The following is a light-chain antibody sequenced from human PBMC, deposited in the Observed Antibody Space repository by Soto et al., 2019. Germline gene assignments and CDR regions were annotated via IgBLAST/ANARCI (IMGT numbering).Light chain of an antibody. J-gene: IGKJ4*01. Sequence: EIVLTQSPATLSLSPGERATLSCRASQSVSSYLAWYQQKPGQAPRLLIYDASNRATGIPARFSGSGSGTDFTLTISSLEPEDFAVYYCQQRSNCLRALTFGGGTKVEIK. CDR3: QQRSNCLRALT. CDR2: DAS. CDR1: QSVSSY. V-gene: IGKV3-11*01.